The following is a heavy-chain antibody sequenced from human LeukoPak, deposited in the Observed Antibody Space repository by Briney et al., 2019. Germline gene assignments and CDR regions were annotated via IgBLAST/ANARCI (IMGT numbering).Heavy chain of an antibody. CDR2: IIPIFGTA. CDR3: AREGYYDSSGYPGEVDP. Sequence: SVKVSCKASGGTLSSYAISWVRQAPGQGLEWMGGIIPIFGTANYAQKFQGRVTITTDESTSTAYMELSSLRSEDTAVYYCAREGYYDSSGYPGEVDPWGQGTLVTVSS. D-gene: IGHD3-22*01. J-gene: IGHJ5*02. CDR1: GGTLSSYA. V-gene: IGHV1-69*05.